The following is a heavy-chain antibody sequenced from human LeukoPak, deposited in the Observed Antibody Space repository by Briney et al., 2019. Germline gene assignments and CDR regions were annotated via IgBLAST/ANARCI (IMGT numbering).Heavy chain of an antibody. CDR2: IYYSGST. V-gene: IGHV4-59*01. CDR1: GGSISSYY. D-gene: IGHD6-13*01. J-gene: IGHJ2*01. CDR3: ARVYYSNSYDYWYFDL. Sequence: SETLSLTCTVSGGSISSYYWSWIRQPPGKGLEWIAYIYYSGSTNYNPSLKSRVTISVDTSKNQFSLKLSSVTAADTAVYYCARVYYSNSYDYWYFDLWGRGTLVTVSS.